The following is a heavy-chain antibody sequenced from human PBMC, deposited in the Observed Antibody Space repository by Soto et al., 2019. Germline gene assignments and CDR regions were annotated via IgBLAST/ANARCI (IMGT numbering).Heavy chain of an antibody. CDR1: GYTFTSYF. CDR2: VNPTYGST. J-gene: IGHJ4*02. Sequence: QVQLVQSGTEVKKPGASVKVSCKTSGYTFTSYFIHWVRQAPGQGLEWMGMVNPTYGSTNYAQKFPGRVTMNRDTSTSTVYMELSSLRSEDTAVYYCTREPPSGYRFDYWGQGTLVTVSS. V-gene: IGHV1-46*03. D-gene: IGHD3-22*01. CDR3: TREPPSGYRFDY.